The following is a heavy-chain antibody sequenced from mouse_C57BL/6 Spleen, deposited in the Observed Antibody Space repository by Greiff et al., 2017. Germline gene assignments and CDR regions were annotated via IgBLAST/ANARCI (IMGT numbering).Heavy chain of an antibody. V-gene: IGHV1-80*01. J-gene: IGHJ4*01. D-gene: IGHD1-1*01. CDR3: ARWGYGSSYYYAMDY. CDR2: IYPGDGDT. CDR1: GYAFSSYW. Sequence: QVQLQQSGAELVKPGASVKISCKASGYAFSSYWMNWVKQRPGKGLEWIGQIYPGDGDTNYNGKFKGKATLTADKSSSTAYMQLSSLTSEDSAVYFCARWGYGSSYYYAMDYWGQGTSVTVSS.